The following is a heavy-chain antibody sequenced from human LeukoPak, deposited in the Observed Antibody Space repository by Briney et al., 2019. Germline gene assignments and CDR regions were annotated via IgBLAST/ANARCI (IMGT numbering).Heavy chain of an antibody. D-gene: IGHD6-19*01. J-gene: IGHJ4*02. CDR2: MNPNSGNT. CDR1: GNTFTSYD. Sequence: GASVKVSCKASGNTFTSYDINWVRQATGQGLEWMGWMNPNSGNTGYAQKFQGRVTMTSDTSITTAYMELSSLRSEDTAVYYCARGRRGQAVAGLFDYWGQGTLVTVSS. V-gene: IGHV1-8*01. CDR3: ARGRRGQAVAGLFDY.